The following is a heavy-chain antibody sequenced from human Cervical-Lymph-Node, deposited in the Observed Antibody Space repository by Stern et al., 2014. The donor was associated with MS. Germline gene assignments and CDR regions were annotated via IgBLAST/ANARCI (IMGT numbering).Heavy chain of an antibody. V-gene: IGHV3-74*02. CDR2: INSGGSST. D-gene: IGHD2-2*01. CDR3: ETWGVPADTDFDH. J-gene: IGHJ4*02. Sequence: EMQLVESGGGLVQPGGSLRLSCAASGFTFSSSWMHWVRQAPGKGLVWVSRINSGGSSTNYADSVKGRFAISRDNAKNTLYLQMNSLRPQGTAVYYCETWGVPADTDFDHWGQGTLVTVSS. CDR1: GFTFSSSW.